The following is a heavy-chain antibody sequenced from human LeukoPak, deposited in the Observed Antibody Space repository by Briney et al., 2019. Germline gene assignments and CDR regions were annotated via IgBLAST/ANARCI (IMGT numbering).Heavy chain of an antibody. J-gene: IGHJ4*02. CDR1: GGSISSSSYY. V-gene: IGHV4-39*01. CDR2: IYYSGST. CDR3: VVGYCSSTSCPSPPDY. D-gene: IGHD2-2*01. Sequence: SETLSLTCTVSGGSISSSSYYWGWIRQPPGKWLEWIGSIYYSGSTYYNPSLKSRVTISVDTSKNQFSLKLSSVTAADTAVYYCVVGYCSSTSCPSPPDYWGQGTLVTVSS.